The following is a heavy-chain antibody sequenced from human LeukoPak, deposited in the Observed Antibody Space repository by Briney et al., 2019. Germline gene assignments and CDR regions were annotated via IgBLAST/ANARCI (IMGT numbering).Heavy chain of an antibody. D-gene: IGHD2-15*01. Sequence: GRSLRLSCAASGFTFDDYAMHWVRQAPGKGLEWVSGISWNSGSIGYADSVKGRFTISRDNAKNSLYLQMNSLRAEDTAVYYCAKDGGSSLSYYMDVWGKATTVTVSS. CDR1: GFTFDDYA. CDR3: AKDGGSSLSYYMDV. J-gene: IGHJ6*03. V-gene: IGHV3-9*01. CDR2: ISWNSGSI.